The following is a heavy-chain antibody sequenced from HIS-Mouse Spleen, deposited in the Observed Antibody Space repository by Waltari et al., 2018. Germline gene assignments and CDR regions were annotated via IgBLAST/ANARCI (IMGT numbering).Heavy chain of an antibody. J-gene: IGHJ4*02. D-gene: IGHD1-26*01. CDR2: ISYDGSNK. CDR3: AKDRGSQFDY. Sequence: QVQLVASGGGVVQPGRSVRLSCAASGFTFRSYGMHWVRQAPGKGLEWVAVISYDGSNKYYADSVKGRFTISRDNSKNTLYLQMNSLRAEDTAVYYCAKDRGSQFDYWGQGTLVTVSS. CDR1: GFTFRSYG. V-gene: IGHV3-30*18.